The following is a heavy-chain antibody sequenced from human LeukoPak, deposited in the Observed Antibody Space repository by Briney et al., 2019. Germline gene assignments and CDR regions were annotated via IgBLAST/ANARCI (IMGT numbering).Heavy chain of an antibody. D-gene: IGHD3-22*01. CDR2: XNPNRGGT. CDR3: ARSPTYYYDSSGYYLY. Sequence: GXGLEWRGGXNPNRGGTNYAQKFQGRVTMTRETSNRTAYMEMSRMRYDDTAVYYGARSPTYYYDSSGYYLYWGQGTLVTVSS. V-gene: IGHV1-2*02. J-gene: IGHJ4*02.